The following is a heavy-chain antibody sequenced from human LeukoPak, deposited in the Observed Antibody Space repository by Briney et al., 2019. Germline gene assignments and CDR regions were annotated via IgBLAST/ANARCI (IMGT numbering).Heavy chain of an antibody. CDR1: GYIFDIYA. V-gene: IGHV7-4-1*02. D-gene: IGHD1-7*01. CDR3: ARDYTLTLGTTTYFQH. J-gene: IGHJ1*01. Sequence: ASVKVSCKASGYIFDIYALIWVRQAPGQGLELMGWISTNTGNPTYAQGFTGRFVFSLDTSVSTAYLQISSLKAEDTAVYYCARDYTLTLGTTTYFQHWGQGTLVTVSS. CDR2: ISTNTGNP.